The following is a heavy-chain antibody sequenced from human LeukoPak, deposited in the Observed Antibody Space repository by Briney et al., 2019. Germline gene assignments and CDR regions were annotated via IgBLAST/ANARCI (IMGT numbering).Heavy chain of an antibody. V-gene: IGHV3-74*01. Sequence: GGSLRLSCAASGFTFSAYWMHWVRQAPGKGLVWVSRINTDGSSPTYAASVKGRFTISRDNAKNTLYLQMNSLRAEDTAVYYCAKDSPDPGNAFDIWGQGTMVTVSS. CDR3: AKDSPDPGNAFDI. CDR1: GFTFSAYW. J-gene: IGHJ3*02. CDR2: INTDGSSP.